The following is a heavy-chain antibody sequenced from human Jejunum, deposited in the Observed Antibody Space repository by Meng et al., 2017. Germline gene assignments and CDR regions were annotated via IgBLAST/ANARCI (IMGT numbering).Heavy chain of an antibody. CDR2: INPRNGGS. CDR1: GYTFTGYY. J-gene: IGHJ4*02. CDR3: ARGQFCGSGCFGYFDS. D-gene: IGHD2-21*02. V-gene: IGHV1-2*02. Sequence: ASVKVSCKASGYTFTGYYMHWVRQAPGQGLEWMGWINPRNGGSKSAQKFRGRVTMTSDTSISTVYMDLSGLRSDDTAVYYCARGQFCGSGCFGYFDSWGQGTLVTVSS.